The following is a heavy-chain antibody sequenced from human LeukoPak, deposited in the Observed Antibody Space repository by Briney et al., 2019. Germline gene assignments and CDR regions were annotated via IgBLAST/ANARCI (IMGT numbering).Heavy chain of an antibody. CDR2: ISGSGGST. J-gene: IGHJ6*02. D-gene: IGHD3-10*01. Sequence: GGSLRLSCAASGFTFSSYAMSWVRQAPGKGLEWVSAISGSGGSTYYADSVKGRFTISRDNSKNTLYLQMNSLRAEDTAVYYCATTPGAYYYYHMDVWGQGTTVTVSS. CDR1: GFTFSSYA. CDR3: ATTPGAYYYYHMDV. V-gene: IGHV3-23*01.